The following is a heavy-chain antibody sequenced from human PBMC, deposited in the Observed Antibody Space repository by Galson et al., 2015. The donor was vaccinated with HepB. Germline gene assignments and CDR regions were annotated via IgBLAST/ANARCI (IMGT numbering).Heavy chain of an antibody. CDR3: TTDQMYYYDSSAAPGVAFDI. V-gene: IGHV3-7*03. CDR2: IKQDGSEK. CDR1: GFTFSSYW. D-gene: IGHD3-22*01. Sequence: SLRLSCAASGFTFSSYWMSWVRQAPGKGLEWVANIKQDGSEKYYVDSVKGRFTISRDNAKNSLYLQMNSLRAEDTAVYYCTTDQMYYYDSSAAPGVAFDIWGQGTMVTVSS. J-gene: IGHJ3*02.